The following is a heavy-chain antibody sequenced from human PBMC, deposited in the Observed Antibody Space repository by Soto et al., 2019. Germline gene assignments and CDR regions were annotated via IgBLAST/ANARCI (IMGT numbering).Heavy chain of an antibody. CDR3: ARDPGFGFGYSYAFAMDV. D-gene: IGHD5-18*01. V-gene: IGHV1-18*01. CDR1: GYTFSNYG. Sequence: ASVKVSCKASGYTFSNYGISWVRQGPGQGLEWMGWISGYNGNTHYEEKVQDRIKMTTDTSTSTTYLELRSLRSDDTAVYFCARDPGFGFGYSYAFAMDVWGQGTAVTVSS. CDR2: ISGYNGNT. J-gene: IGHJ6*02.